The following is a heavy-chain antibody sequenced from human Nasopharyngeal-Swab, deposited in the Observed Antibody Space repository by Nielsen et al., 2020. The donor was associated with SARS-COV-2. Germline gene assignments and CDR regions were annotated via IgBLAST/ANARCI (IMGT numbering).Heavy chain of an antibody. CDR3: ARGGYYGSGSYFHYYYGMDV. V-gene: IGHV1-18*01. J-gene: IGHJ6*02. Sequence: VSVKVSCKASGYTFTSYGISWVRQAPGQGLEWMGWISAYNGNTNYAQKLQGRVTMTTDTSTSTAYMELRSLRSDDTAVYYCARGGYYGSGSYFHYYYGMDVWGQGTTVTVSS. CDR2: ISAYNGNT. CDR1: GYTFTSYG. D-gene: IGHD3-10*01.